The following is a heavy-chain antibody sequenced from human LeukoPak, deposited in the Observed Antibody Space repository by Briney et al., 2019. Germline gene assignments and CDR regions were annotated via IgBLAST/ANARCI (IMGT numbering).Heavy chain of an antibody. J-gene: IGHJ4*02. CDR3: ASLARTGDYGDY. D-gene: IGHD1-14*01. V-gene: IGHV1-46*01. CDR2: INPSGGST. CDR1: GYTFTSYY. Sequence: GASVKVSCKASGYTFTSYYMHWVRQAPGQGLEWMGVINPSGGSTSYAQKFQGRVTMTRDTSTSTVYMELSSLRSEDTAVYYCASLARTGDYGDYWGQGTLVTVSS.